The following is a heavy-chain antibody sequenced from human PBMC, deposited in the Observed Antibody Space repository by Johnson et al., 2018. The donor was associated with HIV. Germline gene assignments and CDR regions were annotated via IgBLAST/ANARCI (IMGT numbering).Heavy chain of an antibody. CDR3: ARDLRVGAIDGFDI. CDR2: INSDGSST. V-gene: IGHV3-74*01. Sequence: VQLVESGGGVVQPGRSLRLSCAASGFTFSTYWMHWVRQAPGKGLVWVSRINSDGSSTSYADSVKGRFTISRDNAKNTLYLQMNSLRADDTAVFYCARDLRVGAIDGFDIWGQGTKVTVAS. CDR1: GFTFSTYW. J-gene: IGHJ3*02. D-gene: IGHD1-26*01.